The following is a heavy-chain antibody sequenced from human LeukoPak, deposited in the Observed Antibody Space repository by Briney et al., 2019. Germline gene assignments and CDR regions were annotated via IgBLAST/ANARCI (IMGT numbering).Heavy chain of an antibody. CDR1: GYTFTSYG. D-gene: IGHD6-13*01. V-gene: IGHV1-18*01. J-gene: IGHJ4*02. Sequence: ASVKVSCKASGYTFTSYGISWVRQAPGQGLEWMGWISAYNGNTNYAQKLQGRVTMTTDTSTSTAYMELRSLRSDDTALYYCAISSPDSSSWYGYFDYWGQGTLVTVSS. CDR3: AISSPDSSSWYGYFDY. CDR2: ISAYNGNT.